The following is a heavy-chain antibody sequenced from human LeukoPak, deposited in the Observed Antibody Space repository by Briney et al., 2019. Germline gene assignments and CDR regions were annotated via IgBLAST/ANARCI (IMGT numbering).Heavy chain of an antibody. CDR2: ISGSGDST. Sequence: PGGSLRLSCAASGFTFSTYAVNWVRQAPGKGLEWVSTISGSGDSTYYADSVKGRFTISRDNSKDTLYLQMSSVRVDDTAVYYCAKTRAYSSSWSGDYWGQGTLVTVSS. D-gene: IGHD6-13*01. J-gene: IGHJ4*02. V-gene: IGHV3-23*01. CDR3: AKTRAYSSSWSGDY. CDR1: GFTFSTYA.